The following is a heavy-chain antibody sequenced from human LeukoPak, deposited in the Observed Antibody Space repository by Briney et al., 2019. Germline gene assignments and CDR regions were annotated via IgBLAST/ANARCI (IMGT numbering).Heavy chain of an antibody. CDR2: MGASGSHT. Sequence: SGGSLRLSCAASGFTFSDFAMSWVRQAPGKGLEWVSGMGASGSHTHSADFVKGRFTISRDNFKNTLYLQMNGLRVEDTAVYYCAKVRSGNNYYFDYWGQGTLVTVSS. CDR3: AKVRSGNNYYFDY. V-gene: IGHV3-23*01. D-gene: IGHD1/OR15-1a*01. CDR1: GFTFSDFA. J-gene: IGHJ4*02.